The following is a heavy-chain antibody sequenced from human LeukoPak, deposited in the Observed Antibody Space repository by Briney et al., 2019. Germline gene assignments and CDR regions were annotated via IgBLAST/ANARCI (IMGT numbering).Heavy chain of an antibody. D-gene: IGHD5-12*01. J-gene: IGHJ4*02. V-gene: IGHV4-59*01. CDR3: ARDGYSGNDGL. CDR1: GGSISSYY. CDR2: IYYSGST. Sequence: SETLSLTCTVSGGSISSYYWSWIRQPPGKGLEWIGYIYYSGSTNYNPSLKSRVTISVDTSKNQFSLKLSSVTAADTAVYYCARDGYSGNDGLWGQGTLVTVSS.